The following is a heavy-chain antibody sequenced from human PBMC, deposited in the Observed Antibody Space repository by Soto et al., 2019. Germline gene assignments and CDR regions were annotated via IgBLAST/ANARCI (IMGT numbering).Heavy chain of an antibody. CDR2: MWYDGRKE. D-gene: IGHD2-8*01. CDR1: GFTFSIYG. Sequence: QVQLVESGGGVVQPGGSLRLSCAASGFTFSIYGFHWVRQAPGQGLEWVALMWYDGRKEYYSDSVKGRFTLSRDNSKNTLFLQMDSLRPEDTGLYFCARNGGTYGMDVWGRGTTVIFSS. CDR3: ARNGGTYGMDV. V-gene: IGHV3-33*01. J-gene: IGHJ6*02.